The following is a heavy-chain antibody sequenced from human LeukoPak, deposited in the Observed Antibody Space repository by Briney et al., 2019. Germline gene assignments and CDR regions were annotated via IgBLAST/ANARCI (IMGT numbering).Heavy chain of an antibody. CDR1: GFTFSSYE. V-gene: IGHV3-48*03. J-gene: IGHJ4*02. CDR2: ISSSGCTI. CDR3: ARKYYYDSSGYPSFDY. D-gene: IGHD3-22*01. Sequence: GGSLRLSCAASGFTFSSYEMNWVRQAPGKGLEWVSYISSSGCTIYYADSVKGRFTISRDNAKNSLYLQMNSLRAEDTAVYYCARKYYYDSSGYPSFDYWGQGTLVTVSS.